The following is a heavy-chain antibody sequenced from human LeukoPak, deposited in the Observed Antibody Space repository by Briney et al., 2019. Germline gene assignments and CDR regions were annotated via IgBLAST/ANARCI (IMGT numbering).Heavy chain of an antibody. CDR1: GFTFDDYG. CDR2: INWNGGST. V-gene: IGHV3-20*04. Sequence: GGSLRLSCAASGFTFDDYGMSWVRQAPGKGLEWVSGINWNGGSTGYADSVKGRFTISRDNAKNSLYLQMNSLRAEDTAVYYCARDSRYSGSYALAYWGQGTLVTVSS. CDR3: ARDSRYSGSYALAY. D-gene: IGHD1-26*01. J-gene: IGHJ4*02.